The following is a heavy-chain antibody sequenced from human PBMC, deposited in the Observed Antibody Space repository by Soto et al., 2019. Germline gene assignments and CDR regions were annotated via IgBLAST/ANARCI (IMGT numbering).Heavy chain of an antibody. CDR1: GFTFSNAW. D-gene: IGHD2-15*01. CDR2: IKSKTDGGTT. Sequence: ESGGGLVKPGGSLRLSCAASGFTFSNAWMSWVRQAPGKGLEWVGRIKSKTDGGTTDYAAPVKGRFTISRDDSKNTLYLQMNGLKTEDTAVYYCTTGVVAATSGVDYWGQGTLVTVSS. V-gene: IGHV3-15*01. J-gene: IGHJ4*02. CDR3: TTGVVAATSGVDY.